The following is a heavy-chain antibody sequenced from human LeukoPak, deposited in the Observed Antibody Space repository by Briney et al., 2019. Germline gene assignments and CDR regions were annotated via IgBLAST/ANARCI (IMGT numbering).Heavy chain of an antibody. CDR2: ISGSGGST. CDR1: EFTFSSYA. CDR3: AKALSVATITADY. J-gene: IGHJ4*02. D-gene: IGHD5-12*01. Sequence: GGSLRLSCAASEFTFSSYAMSWVRQAPGKGLEWVSAISGSGGSTYYADSVKGRFTISRDNSKNTLYLQMNSLRAEDTAVYYCAKALSVATITADYWGQGTLVTVSS. V-gene: IGHV3-23*01.